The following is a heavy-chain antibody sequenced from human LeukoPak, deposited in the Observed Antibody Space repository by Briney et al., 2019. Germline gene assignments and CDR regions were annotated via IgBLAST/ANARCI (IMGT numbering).Heavy chain of an antibody. D-gene: IGHD4-17*01. V-gene: IGHV3-21*01. CDR3: ARDVTVTTNSLYAFDI. J-gene: IGHJ3*02. Sequence: PGGSLRLSCAASGFTFRIYSMNWVRQAPGKGLEWVSSISYSSGHIYYADSVKGRFTISRDNAKNSLYLQMNSLRADDTAVYYCARDVTVTTNSLYAFDIWGQGTMVTVSS. CDR2: ISYSSGHI. CDR1: GFTFRIYS.